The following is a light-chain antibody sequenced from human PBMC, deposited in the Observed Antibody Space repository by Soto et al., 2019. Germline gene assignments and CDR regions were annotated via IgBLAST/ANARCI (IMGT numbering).Light chain of an antibody. CDR3: QQSSSTPRT. CDR2: AAS. J-gene: IGKJ4*01. Sequence: DIQLTQTPSSLSASVGDRVTITCRSSQTISGYVNWYQQKPGEAPKLLIYAASSLQPGVPSTFSGSGSGTEFTLTISSLQRDDVATYYCQQSSSTPRTFGGGTKVEIK. CDR1: QTISGY. V-gene: IGKV1-39*01.